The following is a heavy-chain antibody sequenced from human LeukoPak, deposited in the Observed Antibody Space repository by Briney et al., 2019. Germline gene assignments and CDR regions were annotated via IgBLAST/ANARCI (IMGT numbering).Heavy chain of an antibody. CDR3: ARENDYYDSSGYFDL. Sequence: SVKVSCKASGGTFSSYAISWVRQAPGQGLEWMGGIIPIFGTANYAQKFQGRVTITADESTSTAYMELSSLRSEDTAVYYCARENDYYDSSGYFDLWGRGSLVTVSS. CDR2: IIPIFGTA. CDR1: GGTFSSYA. D-gene: IGHD3-22*01. V-gene: IGHV1-69*13. J-gene: IGHJ2*01.